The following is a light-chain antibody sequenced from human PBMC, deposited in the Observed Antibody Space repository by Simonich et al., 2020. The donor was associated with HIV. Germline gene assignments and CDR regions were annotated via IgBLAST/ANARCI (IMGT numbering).Light chain of an antibody. J-gene: IGKJ5*01. CDR3: QQYNSAPFT. V-gene: IGKV4-1*01. Sequence: DIVMTQSPDSLAVSLGERATINCKSSQSVLYNSNNKNYLAWYQQKPGQPPKLLIYWAATPDSGIPDRFSGSGSGTDFTLTISSLKPEDVATYYCQQYNSAPFTFGQGTRLEIK. CDR1: QSVLYNSNNKNY. CDR2: WAA.